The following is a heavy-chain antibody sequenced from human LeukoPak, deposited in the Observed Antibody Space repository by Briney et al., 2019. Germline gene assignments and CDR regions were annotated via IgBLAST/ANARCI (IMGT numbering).Heavy chain of an antibody. CDR1: GFTSSDYI. D-gene: IGHD3-22*01. V-gene: IGHV3-30*18. Sequence: GGSLRLSCAASGFTSSDYIINWVRQAPAKGLEWVAVISYDGNDKYYADSVKGRFTISRDNSKNTLYLQMNSLRAEDTAVYYCAKDWGYYDRSGPFDYWGQGTLVTVSS. J-gene: IGHJ4*02. CDR2: ISYDGNDK. CDR3: AKDWGYYDRSGPFDY.